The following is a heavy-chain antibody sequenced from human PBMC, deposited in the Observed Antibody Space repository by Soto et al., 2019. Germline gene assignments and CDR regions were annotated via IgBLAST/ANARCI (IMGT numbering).Heavy chain of an antibody. CDR1: GFSCISYW. CDR3: ARELTAFGMDV. V-gene: IGHV3-74*01. Sequence: EVQLVESGGGLVQPGGSLRLSCAASGFSCISYWMHWVRQAPGSGLVWVSRLNSDGTDTDYADSVKGRFTISRDTAKDTLYLQMNRLRTEDTAVYYCARELTAFGMDVWGQGTTVTVSS. J-gene: IGHJ6*02. CDR2: LNSDGTDT. D-gene: IGHD3-9*01.